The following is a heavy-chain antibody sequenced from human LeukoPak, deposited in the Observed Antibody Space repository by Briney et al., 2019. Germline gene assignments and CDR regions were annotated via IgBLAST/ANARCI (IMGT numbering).Heavy chain of an antibody. J-gene: IGHJ4*02. D-gene: IGHD4-17*01. Sequence: SETLSLTCTVSGYSISSGYYWGWIRQPPGKGLEWIGSIYHSGSTYYNPSLKSRVTISVDTSKNQFSLKLSSVTAADTAVYYCTLRRTGLAKLDYWGQGTLVTVSS. CDR3: TLRRTGLAKLDY. V-gene: IGHV4-38-2*02. CDR2: IYHSGST. CDR1: GYSISSGYY.